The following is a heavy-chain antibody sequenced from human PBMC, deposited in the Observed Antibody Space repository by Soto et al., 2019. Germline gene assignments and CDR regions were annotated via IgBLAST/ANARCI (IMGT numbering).Heavy chain of an antibody. J-gene: IGHJ4*02. CDR3: ARGPGGPAGPGDY. D-gene: IGHD2-15*01. V-gene: IGHV1-3*01. Sequence: QVQLVQSGAEVKKPGASVKVSCKASGYTFTSYAMHWVRQAPGQRLEWMGWINAGNGNAKYSQKFQGRVTITRDTSASTAYMELSSLRSEDTAVYYCARGPGGPAGPGDYWGQGTLVTVSS. CDR1: GYTFTSYA. CDR2: INAGNGNA.